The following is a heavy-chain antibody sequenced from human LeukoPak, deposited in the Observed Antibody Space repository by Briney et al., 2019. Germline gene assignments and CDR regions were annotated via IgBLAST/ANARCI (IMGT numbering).Heavy chain of an antibody. V-gene: IGHV3-23*01. J-gene: IGHJ4*02. CDR2: ISGSGGST. CDR1: GFTFSSYA. D-gene: IGHD6-6*01. Sequence: GGSPRLSCAASGFTFSSYAMSWVRQAPGKGLEWVSAISGSGGSTYYADSVKGRFTISRDNSKNTLYLQMNSLRAEDTAVYYCAKFDSSSPYYFDYWGQGTLVTVSS. CDR3: AKFDSSSPYYFDY.